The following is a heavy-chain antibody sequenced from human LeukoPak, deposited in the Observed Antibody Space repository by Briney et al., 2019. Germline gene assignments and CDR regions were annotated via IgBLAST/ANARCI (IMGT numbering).Heavy chain of an antibody. J-gene: IGHJ5*02. CDR1: GGSISSSSYY. D-gene: IGHD6-19*01. CDR2: IYYSGST. V-gene: IGHV4-39*01. CDR3: AAQWLERLNWFDP. Sequence: PSETLSLTXTVSGGSISSSSYYSGWIRQPPGKGLQWIGSIYYSGSTYYNPSLKSRVTISVDTSKNQFSLKLSSVTAADTAVYYCAAQWLERLNWFDPWGQGTLVTVSS.